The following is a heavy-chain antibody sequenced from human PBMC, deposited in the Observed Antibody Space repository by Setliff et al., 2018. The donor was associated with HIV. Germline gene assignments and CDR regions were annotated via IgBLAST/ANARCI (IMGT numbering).Heavy chain of an antibody. CDR1: GYTFTNYD. J-gene: IGHJ6*03. CDR2: VNPNSGNT. CDR3: ARGADYLGIPSYYYYYMDV. D-gene: IGHD7-27*01. V-gene: IGHV1-8*02. Sequence: GASVKVSCKASGYTFTNYDIYWVRQATGQGLEWMGWVNPNSGNTGYAQKFQGRVTMTRDTSISTAYMELSRLRSEDTAVYYCARGADYLGIPSYYYYYMDVWGQGTTVTVSS.